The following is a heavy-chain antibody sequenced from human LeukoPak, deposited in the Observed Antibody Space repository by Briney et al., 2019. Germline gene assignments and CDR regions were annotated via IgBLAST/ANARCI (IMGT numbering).Heavy chain of an antibody. D-gene: IGHD3-10*01. CDR2: INAYNGNT. CDR1: GYTFTGYY. V-gene: IGHV1-18*04. Sequence: ASVKVSCKASGYTFTGYYMHWVRQAPGQGLAWMGWINAYNGNTNYAQKLQGRVTMTTDTSTSTAYIELRSLTSDDTAVYYGARELPLITMATVTLDYWGQGTLVTVSS. J-gene: IGHJ4*02. CDR3: ARELPLITMATVTLDY.